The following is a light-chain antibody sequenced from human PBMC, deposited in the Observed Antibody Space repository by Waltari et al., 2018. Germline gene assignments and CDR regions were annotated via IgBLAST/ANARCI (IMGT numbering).Light chain of an antibody. Sequence: QSALTQPASVSGSPGQSITISCTGPNSDVGGYNSVSRYQQHPDKAPKLMIYDVRNRPSGFSNRFSGSKSGNTASLTISGLQAEDEGDYFCSSYTTSSTLVVFGGGTKLTVL. CDR3: SSYTTSSTLVV. CDR1: NSDVGGYNS. J-gene: IGLJ2*01. CDR2: DVR. V-gene: IGLV2-14*03.